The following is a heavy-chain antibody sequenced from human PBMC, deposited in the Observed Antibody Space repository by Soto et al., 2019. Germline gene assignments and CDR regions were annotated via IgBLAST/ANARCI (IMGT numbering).Heavy chain of an antibody. Sequence: ASVKVSCKPSGYTFSSYGISWLRQAPGQGLEWMRWISAYTGHANYAQNFQGRVAMTTDTPTTTAYTELRSLRYDDTALYYCARDGVVGYYDTTGFYRYNGMDVRGQGTTVPVSS. CDR2: ISAYTGHA. CDR3: ARDGVVGYYDTTGFYRYNGMDV. J-gene: IGHJ6*02. D-gene: IGHD3-22*01. V-gene: IGHV1-18*01. CDR1: GYTFSSYG.